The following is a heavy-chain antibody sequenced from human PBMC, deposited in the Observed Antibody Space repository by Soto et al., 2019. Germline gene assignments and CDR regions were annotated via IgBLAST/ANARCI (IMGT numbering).Heavy chain of an antibody. CDR3: ARDPSSGWYEDYYYGMDV. D-gene: IGHD6-19*01. CDR1: GYTFTSYG. J-gene: IGHJ6*02. V-gene: IGHV1-18*04. CDR2: ISAYNGNT. Sequence: WASVKVSCKASGYTFTSYGISWVRQAPGQGLEWMGWISAYNGNTNYAQKLQGRVTMTTDTSTSTAYMELRSLRSDDTAVYYCARDPSSGWYEDYYYGMDVWGQGTTVTVSS.